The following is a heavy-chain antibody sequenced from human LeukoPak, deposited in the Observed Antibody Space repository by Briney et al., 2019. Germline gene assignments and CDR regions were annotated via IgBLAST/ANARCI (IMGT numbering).Heavy chain of an antibody. CDR3: ARDPATANFDY. Sequence: PSETLSLTCAVYGGSFSGYYRSWIRQPPGKGLVWVSRINSDGSSTSYADSVKGRFTISRDNAKNTLYLQMNSLRAEDTAVYYCARDPATANFDYWGQGTLVTVSS. D-gene: IGHD4-17*01. J-gene: IGHJ4*02. CDR1: GGSFSGYY. CDR2: INSDGSST. V-gene: IGHV3-74*01.